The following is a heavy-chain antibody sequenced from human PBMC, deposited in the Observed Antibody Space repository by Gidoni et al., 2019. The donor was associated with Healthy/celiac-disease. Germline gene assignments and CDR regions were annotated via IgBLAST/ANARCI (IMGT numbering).Heavy chain of an antibody. J-gene: IGHJ3*02. Sequence: QLQLQESGPGLVKPSETLSLTCTVAGGPISSRSYYWGWIRQPPGKGLEWIGSIYYSGSTYYNPSLKSRVTISVDTSKNQFSLKLSSVTAADTAVYYCARHRRIAVAGRGFDAFDIWGQGTMVTVSS. V-gene: IGHV4-39*01. CDR1: GGPISSRSYY. D-gene: IGHD6-19*01. CDR2: IYYSGST. CDR3: ARHRRIAVAGRGFDAFDI.